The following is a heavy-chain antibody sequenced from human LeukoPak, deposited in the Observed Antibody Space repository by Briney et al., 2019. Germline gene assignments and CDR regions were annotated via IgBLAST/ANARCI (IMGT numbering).Heavy chain of an antibody. CDR1: GGSFSGYY. Sequence: SETLSLTCAVYGGSFSGYYRSWIRQPPGKGLEWIGEINHSGSTNYNPSLKSRVTISVDTSKNQFSLKLSSVTAADTAVYYCARVVRYYYGSGSAHFDYRGQGTLVTVSS. D-gene: IGHD3-10*01. CDR2: INHSGST. CDR3: ARVVRYYYGSGSAHFDY. J-gene: IGHJ4*02. V-gene: IGHV4-34*01.